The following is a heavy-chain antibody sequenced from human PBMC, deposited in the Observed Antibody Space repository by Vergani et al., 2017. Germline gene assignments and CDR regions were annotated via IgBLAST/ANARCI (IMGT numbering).Heavy chain of an antibody. CDR1: GFSFSSHA. CDR2: ISGTGGSA. D-gene: IGHD7-27*01. V-gene: IGHV3-23*04. CDR3: ARDRNSWGIKDGSLDY. Sequence: VQLVESGGGLGQPGGSLRLSCEASGFSFSSHAMAWVRQAPGKGLEWVAVISGTGGSAYNAKSVKDRFTISRDNSQNTVYLQLKSLSADDTAIYYCARDRNSWGIKDGSLDYWGQGILVTVSS. J-gene: IGHJ4*02.